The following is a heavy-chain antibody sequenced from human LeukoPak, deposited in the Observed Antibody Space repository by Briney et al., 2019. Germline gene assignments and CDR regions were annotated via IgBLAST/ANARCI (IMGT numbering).Heavy chain of an antibody. V-gene: IGHV3-30*02. CDR1: GFTFSSYG. D-gene: IGHD6-13*01. CDR2: IRYDGSNK. Sequence: GGSLRLSCAASGFTFSSYGMHWLRQAPGKGLEWVAFIRYDGSNKYYADSVKGRFTISRDNSKNTLYLQMNSLRAEDTAVYYCAKVRDSSSWYPSGNFDYWGQGTLVTVSS. CDR3: AKVRDSSSWYPSGNFDY. J-gene: IGHJ4*02.